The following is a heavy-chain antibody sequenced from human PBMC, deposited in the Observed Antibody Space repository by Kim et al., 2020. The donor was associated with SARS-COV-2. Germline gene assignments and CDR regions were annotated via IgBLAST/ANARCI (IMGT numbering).Heavy chain of an antibody. CDR3: AKGGLWFGELLHWD. V-gene: IGHV3-23*01. D-gene: IGHD3-10*01. Sequence: GGSLRLSCAASGFTFSSYAMSWVRQAPGKGLEWVSAISGSGGSTYYADSVKGRFTISRDNSKNTLYLQMNSLRAEDTAVYYCAKGGLWFGELLHWDWGQGTLVTVSS. J-gene: IGHJ4*02. CDR2: ISGSGGST. CDR1: GFTFSSYA.